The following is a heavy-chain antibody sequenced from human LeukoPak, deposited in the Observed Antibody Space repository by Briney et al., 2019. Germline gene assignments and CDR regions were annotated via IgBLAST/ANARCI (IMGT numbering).Heavy chain of an antibody. D-gene: IGHD3-16*02. V-gene: IGHV3-21*01. Sequence: KTGGSLRLSCAASGFTSSSYSMNWVRQAPGKGLEWVSSISSSSSYIYNADSVKGRFTISRDNAKNSLYLQMNSLRAEDTAVYYCARGLFDYVWGSYRSISFDYWGQGTLVIVSS. CDR3: ARGLFDYVWGSYRSISFDY. CDR1: GFTSSSYS. CDR2: ISSSSSYI. J-gene: IGHJ4*02.